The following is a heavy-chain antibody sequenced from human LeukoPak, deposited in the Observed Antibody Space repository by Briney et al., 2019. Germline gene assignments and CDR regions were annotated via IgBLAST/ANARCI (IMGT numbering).Heavy chain of an antibody. J-gene: IGHJ4*02. Sequence: WGSLRLSCAASGFTFSDYAIAWVRQSPGKGLECLASISYDGSNKYYADSVKGRFTISRDNSKNTLYLQMNSLRGEDTAVYYCARDPIGYCSGGTCYFDYWGQGTLVTVSS. CDR2: ISYDGSNK. D-gene: IGHD2-15*01. V-gene: IGHV3-30-3*01. CDR1: GFTFSDYA. CDR3: ARDPIGYCSGGTCYFDY.